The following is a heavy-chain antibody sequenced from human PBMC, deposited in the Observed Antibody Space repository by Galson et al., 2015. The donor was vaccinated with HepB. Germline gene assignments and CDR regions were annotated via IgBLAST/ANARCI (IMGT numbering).Heavy chain of an antibody. Sequence: SVKVSCKASGYTFTSYGISWVRQAPGQGLEWMGWISAYNGNTNYAQKLQGRVTMTTDTSTSTAYMELRSLRSDDTAVYYCARAEGPYYDSSPWDYWGQGTLVTVSS. CDR1: GYTFTSYG. V-gene: IGHV1-18*01. CDR3: ARAEGPYYDSSPWDY. D-gene: IGHD3-22*01. J-gene: IGHJ4*02. CDR2: ISAYNGNT.